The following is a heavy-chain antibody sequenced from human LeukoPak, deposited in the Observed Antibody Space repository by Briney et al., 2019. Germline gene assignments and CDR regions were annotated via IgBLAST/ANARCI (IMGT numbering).Heavy chain of an antibody. CDR1: GFTFSSYT. CDR3: ARSARLMKGVVEVTALDD. CDR2: LSSSGSAF. Sequence: GGSLRLSCAASGFTFSSYTMNWVRQAPGKGLEWIAYLSSSGSAFSYADSVKGRFTIARDNAKNSVYLEMNSLRADDTAVYYCARSARLMKGVVEVTALDDWGQGTLVTVSS. D-gene: IGHD3-3*01. V-gene: IGHV3-48*03. J-gene: IGHJ4*02.